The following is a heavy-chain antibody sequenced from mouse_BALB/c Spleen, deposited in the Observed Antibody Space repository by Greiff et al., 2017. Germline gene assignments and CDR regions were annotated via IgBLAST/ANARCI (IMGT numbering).Heavy chain of an antibody. CDR3: ARDYGNSFAY. CDR1: GFTFTDYY. CDR2: IRNKANGYTT. Sequence: EVMLVESGGGLVQPGGSLRLSCATSGFTFTDYYMSWVRQPPGKALEWLGFIRNKANGYTTEYSASVKGRFTISRDNSQSILYLQMNTLRAEDSATYYCARDYGNSFAYWGQGTLVTVSA. J-gene: IGHJ3*01. V-gene: IGHV7-3*02. D-gene: IGHD2-1*01.